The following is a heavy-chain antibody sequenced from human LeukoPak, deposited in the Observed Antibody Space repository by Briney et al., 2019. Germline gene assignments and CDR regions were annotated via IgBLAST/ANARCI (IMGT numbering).Heavy chain of an antibody. J-gene: IGHJ4*02. Sequence: GGSLRLSCAASGFTFSSYAMSWVRQAPGKGLEWVSTINGRDAGTYYADSVKGRFTISRDNPKNTLYVQMNSLRAEDTAVYYCAKGLIGLWFLDYWGQGTLVTVSS. D-gene: IGHD3-10*01. CDR3: AKGLIGLWFLDY. V-gene: IGHV3-23*01. CDR1: GFTFSSYA. CDR2: INGRDAGT.